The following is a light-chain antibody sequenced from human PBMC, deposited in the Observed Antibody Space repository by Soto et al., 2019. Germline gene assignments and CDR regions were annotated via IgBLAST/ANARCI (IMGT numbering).Light chain of an antibody. Sequence: EIVMTQSPATLSVSPGERATLSCSASQSVSSNLAWFQQKPGQAPRLLIYDASTGATGIPARFSGSGSGTEFTLTISSLQSEDFATYYCPQDINYPWTFGQGTKVDI. CDR3: PQDINYPWT. J-gene: IGKJ1*01. CDR2: DAS. CDR1: QSVSSN. V-gene: IGKV3-15*01.